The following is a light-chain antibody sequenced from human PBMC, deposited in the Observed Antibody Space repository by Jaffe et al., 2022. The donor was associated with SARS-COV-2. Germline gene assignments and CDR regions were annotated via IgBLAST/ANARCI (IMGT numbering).Light chain of an antibody. CDR3: CSYAGTYSWL. J-gene: IGLJ3*02. CDR1: SNDVGQYPY. CDR2: DVL. V-gene: IGLV2-11*01. Sequence: QSALTQPRSVSGSPGQSVTISCTGTSNDVGQYPYVSWYQQLPDKAPKLIIYDVLKRPSGVPARFSGSQSGNTASLTISGLQADDEADYYCCSYAGTYSWLFGGGTKLTVL.